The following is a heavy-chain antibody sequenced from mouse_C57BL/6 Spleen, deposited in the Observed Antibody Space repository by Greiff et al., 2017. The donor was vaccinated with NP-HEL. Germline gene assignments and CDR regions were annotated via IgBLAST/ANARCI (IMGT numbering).Heavy chain of an antibody. V-gene: IGHV1-81*01. J-gene: IGHJ4*01. CDR2: IYPRSGNT. Sequence: VKLMESGAELARPGASVKLSCKASGYTFTSYGISWVKQRTGQGLEWIGEIYPRSGNTYYNEKFKGKATLTADKSSSTAYMELRSLTSEDSAVYFCARRDYGYDEGGLAMDYWGQGTSVTVSS. D-gene: IGHD2-2*01. CDR3: ARRDYGYDEGGLAMDY. CDR1: GYTFTSYG.